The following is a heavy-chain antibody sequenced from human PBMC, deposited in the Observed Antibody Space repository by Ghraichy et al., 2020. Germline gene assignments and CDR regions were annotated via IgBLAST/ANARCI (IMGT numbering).Heavy chain of an antibody. CDR2: ISGSGGST. D-gene: IGHD6-6*01. CDR1: GLTFTSYA. Sequence: SCAASGLTFTSYAMNWVRQAPGKGLEWVSGISGSGGSTHYADSVKGRFTISRDNSKNTVSLQMNSLRAEDTAVYYCAGDPARGYNHGLQYYYYYAMDVWGRGTTVTVSS. J-gene: IGHJ6*02. CDR3: AGDPARGYNHGLQYYYYYAMDV. V-gene: IGHV3-23*01.